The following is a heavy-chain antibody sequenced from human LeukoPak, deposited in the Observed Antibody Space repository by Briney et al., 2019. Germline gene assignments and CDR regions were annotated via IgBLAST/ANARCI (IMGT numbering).Heavy chain of an antibody. V-gene: IGHV4-38-2*02. D-gene: IGHD7-27*01. J-gene: IGHJ6*03. CDR3: ARGDWGSPDYYYMDV. Sequence: SETLSLTCTVSGYSISTGYYWDWIRQPPGKGLEWIGTFYHSGSTYYNPSLKSRVTISVDTSKNQFSLKLSSVTAADTAVYYCARGDWGSPDYYYMDVWGKGTTVTISS. CDR2: FYHSGST. CDR1: GYSISTGYY.